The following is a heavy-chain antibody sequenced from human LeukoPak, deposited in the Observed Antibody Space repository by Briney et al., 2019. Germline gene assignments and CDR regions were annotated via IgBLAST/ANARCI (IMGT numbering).Heavy chain of an antibody. V-gene: IGHV1-46*01. CDR2: INPSGGST. Sequence: GASVKVSCKASGYTFTSYYMHWVRQAPGQGLEWMGIINPSGGSTSYAQKFQGRVTMTRDTSTSTVYMELGSLRSEDTAVYYCARIPSLPNIAAAGTPDYWGQGTLVTVSS. CDR1: GYTFTSYY. CDR3: ARIPSLPNIAAAGTPDY. J-gene: IGHJ4*02. D-gene: IGHD6-13*01.